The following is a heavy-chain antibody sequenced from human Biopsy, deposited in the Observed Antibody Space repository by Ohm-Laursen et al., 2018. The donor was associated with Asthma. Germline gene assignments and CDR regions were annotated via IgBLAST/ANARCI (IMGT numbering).Heavy chain of an antibody. J-gene: IGHJ6*02. Sequence: SSVKVSCKAPGGTFSNFAISWVRQAPGQGLEWLGWIMTVFGKTNYAQKFQGRVTITADESTSTAYMEVTSLRSEDTAIYYCARCQVGYSSGWSLLLKKIYYSGMDVWGQGTAVTVSS. D-gene: IGHD6-19*01. CDR1: GGTFSNFA. CDR3: ARCQVGYSSGWSLLLKKIYYSGMDV. CDR2: IMTVFGKT. V-gene: IGHV1-69*01.